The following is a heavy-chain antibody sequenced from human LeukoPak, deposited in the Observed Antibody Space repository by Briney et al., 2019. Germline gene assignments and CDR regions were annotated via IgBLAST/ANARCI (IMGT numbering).Heavy chain of an antibody. J-gene: IGHJ4*02. CDR3: AKSLYSSGWSSDY. V-gene: IGHV3-30*18. Sequence: AGRSLRLSCAASGFTFSTYGMHWVRQAPGKGLEWVAVILYDGSEKYYADSVKGRFTISRYNSKNTLYLQMNSLRAEDTAVYYCAKSLYSSGWSSDYWGQGTLVTVSS. CDR2: ILYDGSEK. CDR1: GFTFSTYG. D-gene: IGHD6-19*01.